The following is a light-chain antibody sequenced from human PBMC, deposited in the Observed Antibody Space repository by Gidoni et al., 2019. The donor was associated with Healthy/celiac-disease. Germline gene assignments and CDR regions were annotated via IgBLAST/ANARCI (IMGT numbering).Light chain of an antibody. J-gene: IGKJ4*01. CDR1: QSVNSN. V-gene: IGKV3-15*01. CDR2: GAS. CDR3: QQYNNWPPA. Sequence: EIVMTQSPATLSVSPGERATLSCRASQSVNSNLAWYQQKPGQAPRLLIYGASTRATGIPARFSGSGSGTEFTLTISSLQSEDFAVYYCQQYNNWPPAFGGXTKVEIK.